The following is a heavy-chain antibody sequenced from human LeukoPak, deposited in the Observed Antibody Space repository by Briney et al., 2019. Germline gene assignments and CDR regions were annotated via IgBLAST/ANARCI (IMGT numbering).Heavy chain of an antibody. V-gene: IGHV3-23*01. CDR1: GFTFSSHA. D-gene: IGHD3-22*01. Sequence: GGSLRLSCAASGFTFSSHAMDWVRQAPGKGLEWLSGISGGGSIAYYAESVRGRFTISRDNSKNTLYLQMHSLRAEDTAVYYCAKDYYESSVILGGYFDSWGQGTLVTVSS. CDR3: AKDYYESSVILGGYFDS. J-gene: IGHJ4*02. CDR2: ISGGGSIA.